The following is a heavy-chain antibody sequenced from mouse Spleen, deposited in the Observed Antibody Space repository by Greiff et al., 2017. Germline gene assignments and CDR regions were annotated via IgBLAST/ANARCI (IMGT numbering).Heavy chain of an antibody. CDR2: FYPGSDSI. CDR1: GYTFTDYT. CDR3: ARHEMRMGTFDY. Sequence: QVQLKESGAELVKPGASVKLSCKASGYTFTDYTIHWVKQRSGQGLEWIGRFYPGSDSIKYNEKFKDKATLTADKSSSTVYMELSRLTSEDSAVYFCARHEMRMGTFDYWGQGTTLTVSS. V-gene: IGHV1-62-2*01. J-gene: IGHJ2*01. D-gene: IGHD2-3*01.